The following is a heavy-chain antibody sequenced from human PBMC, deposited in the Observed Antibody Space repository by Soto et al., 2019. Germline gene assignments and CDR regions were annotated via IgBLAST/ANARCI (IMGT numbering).Heavy chain of an antibody. J-gene: IGHJ5*02. Sequence: QVQLVQSGAEVKKPGSSVKVSCKASGGTFSNYAMSWVRQAPGQGLEWMGGIIPIFGTANYAQKFQGRVTITADKSTSTAYMELSSLRSEDTAVYYCAIGAGRSSRTADVSSYTWFDPWGQGTLVTVSS. CDR2: IIPIFGTA. CDR3: AIGAGRSSRTADVSSYTWFDP. D-gene: IGHD6-13*01. V-gene: IGHV1-69*06. CDR1: GGTFSNYA.